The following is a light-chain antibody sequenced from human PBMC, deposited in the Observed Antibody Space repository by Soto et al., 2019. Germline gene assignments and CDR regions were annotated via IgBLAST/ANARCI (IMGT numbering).Light chain of an antibody. J-gene: IGKJ1*01. CDR3: QQYYTTSLT. CDR2: WAS. Sequence: DIVMTQSPDSLAVSLGERATINCRSSQSVLYSSNNKNYLAWYQQRPGQPPKLLIYWASTRESGVPDRFSGSGSGTDYTITISSLQAEDVAVYYCQQYYTTSLTFGQGTKVDIK. CDR1: QSVLYSSNNKNY. V-gene: IGKV4-1*01.